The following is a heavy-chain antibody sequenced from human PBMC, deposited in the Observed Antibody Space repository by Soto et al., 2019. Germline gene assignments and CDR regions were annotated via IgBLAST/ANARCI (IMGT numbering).Heavy chain of an antibody. D-gene: IGHD2-15*01. CDR1: GYSISSSNW. Sequence: QVQLQESGPGLVKPSDTLSLICAVSGYSISSSNWWGWIRQPPGKGLEWIGYIYYSGSTYYNPSLKRRVTMSVDKSKNQFSLQLSSVTAVDTAVYYCARTAPLYCSGGSCYANWFDPWGQGTLVTVSS. CDR3: ARTAPLYCSGGSCYANWFDP. CDR2: IYYSGST. J-gene: IGHJ5*02. V-gene: IGHV4-28*01.